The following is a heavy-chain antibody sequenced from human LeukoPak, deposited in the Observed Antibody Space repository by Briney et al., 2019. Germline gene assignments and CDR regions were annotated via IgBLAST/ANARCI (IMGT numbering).Heavy chain of an antibody. CDR3: AKSGGYCTDDICYHFDY. V-gene: IGHV3-30*18. J-gene: IGHJ4*02. Sequence: PGGSLRLSCAASGFDFNTFGIHWVRQTPGKGLEWVAVISSDGSKQYYGDSVKGRFTISRDNSKNMLYLQINSLRPEDTAVYYCAKSGGYCTDDICYHFDYWGQGTLVTVSS. CDR1: GFDFNTFG. D-gene: IGHD2-8*01. CDR2: ISSDGSKQ.